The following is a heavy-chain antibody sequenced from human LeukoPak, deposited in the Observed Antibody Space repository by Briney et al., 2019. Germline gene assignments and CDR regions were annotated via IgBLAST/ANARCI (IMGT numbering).Heavy chain of an antibody. D-gene: IGHD6-6*01. CDR3: ARERQLADYYYYYMDV. CDR1: GFTFSSYS. CDR2: ISSSSSYI. Sequence: GGSLRLSCAASGFTFSSYSMNWVRQAPGKGLERVSSISSSSSYIYYADSVKGRFTISRDNAKNSLYLQMNSLRAEDTAVYYCARERQLADYYYYYMDVWGKGTTVTVSS. J-gene: IGHJ6*03. V-gene: IGHV3-21*01.